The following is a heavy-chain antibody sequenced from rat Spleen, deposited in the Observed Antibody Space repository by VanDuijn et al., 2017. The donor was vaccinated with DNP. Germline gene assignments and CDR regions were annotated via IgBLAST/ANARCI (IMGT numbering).Heavy chain of an antibody. CDR3: TRDGSPYYSSYMDVMDA. CDR2: MWSGGST. CDR1: GFSLTSYN. Sequence: QVQLKESGPGLVQPSQTLSLTCTVSGFSLTSYNVHWGRQPSGKGLEWMGVMWSGGSTDYNSAPKSRLSISRDTSKSQVFLKMNSLQTEDTAIYYCTRDGSPYYSSYMDVMDAWGQGASVTVSS. D-gene: IGHD1-2*01. J-gene: IGHJ4*01. V-gene: IGHV2-30*01.